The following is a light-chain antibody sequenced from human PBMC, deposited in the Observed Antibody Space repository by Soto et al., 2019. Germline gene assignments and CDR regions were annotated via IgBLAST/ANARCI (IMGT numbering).Light chain of an antibody. V-gene: IGKV3-20*01. Sequence: IVLTQSPGTLSLSPGERATLSCRASQSVSSSYLAWYQQKPGQAPRLLIYGASSRATGIPDRFSGSGSGTDFTLTISRLETEDFAVYYCQQYDSSPKTLGQGTKVDIK. CDR3: QQYDSSPKT. J-gene: IGKJ1*01. CDR2: GAS. CDR1: QSVSSSY.